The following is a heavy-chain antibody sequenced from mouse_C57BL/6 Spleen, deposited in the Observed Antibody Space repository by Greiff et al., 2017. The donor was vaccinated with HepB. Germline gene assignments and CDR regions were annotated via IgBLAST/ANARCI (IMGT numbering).Heavy chain of an antibody. CDR1: GYTFTSYG. D-gene: IGHD4-1*01. J-gene: IGHJ4*01. V-gene: IGHV1-81*01. CDR2: IYPRSGNT. Sequence: VQLQQSGAELARPGASVKLSCKASGYTFTSYGISWVKQRTGQGLEWIGEIYPRSGNTYYNEKFKGKATLTADKSSRTAYMELRSLTSEDSAVYFCARRLGQNAMDYWGQGTSVTVSS. CDR3: ARRLGQNAMDY.